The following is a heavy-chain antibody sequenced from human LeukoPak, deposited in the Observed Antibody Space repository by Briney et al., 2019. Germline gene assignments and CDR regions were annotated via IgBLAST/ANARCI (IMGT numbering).Heavy chain of an antibody. CDR1: GFTFSDYS. J-gene: IGHJ1*01. CDR2: ISGSGGST. CDR3: AKDFPRHCSSTSCYLGYFHH. Sequence: GGSLRLSCAASGFTFSDYSLNWVRQAPGKGLEWVSAISGSGGSTYYADSVKGRFTISRDNSKNTLYLQMNSLRAEDTAVYYCAKDFPRHCSSTSCYLGYFHHWGQGTLVTVSS. V-gene: IGHV3-23*01. D-gene: IGHD2-2*01.